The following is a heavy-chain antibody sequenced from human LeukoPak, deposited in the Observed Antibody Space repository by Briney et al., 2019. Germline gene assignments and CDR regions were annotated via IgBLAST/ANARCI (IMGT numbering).Heavy chain of an antibody. CDR1: GGSFSGYY. J-gene: IGHJ4*02. CDR2: INHSGST. CDR3: AGYSGSYYHFDY. V-gene: IGHV4-34*01. D-gene: IGHD1-26*01. Sequence: PSETLSLTCAVYGGSFSGYYWSWIRQPPGKGLEWIGEINHSGSTNYNPSLKSRVTISVDTSKNQFSLKLSSVTAADTAVYYCAGYSGSYYHFDYWGQGTLVTVSS.